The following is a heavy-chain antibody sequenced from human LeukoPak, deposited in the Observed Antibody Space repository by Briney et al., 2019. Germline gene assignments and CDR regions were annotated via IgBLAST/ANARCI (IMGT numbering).Heavy chain of an antibody. CDR1: GFTFSSYS. J-gene: IGHJ4*02. Sequence: GGSLRLSCAASGFTFSSYSMNWVRQAPGKGLEWVSSISSSSSYIYYADSVKGRFTISGDNAKNSLYLQMNSLRAEDTAVYYCASAYYDYVWGSYRYTFDYWGQGTLVTVSS. V-gene: IGHV3-21*01. D-gene: IGHD3-16*02. CDR3: ASAYYDYVWGSYRYTFDY. CDR2: ISSSSSYI.